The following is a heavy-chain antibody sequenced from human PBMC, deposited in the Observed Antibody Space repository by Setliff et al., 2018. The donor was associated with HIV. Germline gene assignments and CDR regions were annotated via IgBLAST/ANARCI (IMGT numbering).Heavy chain of an antibody. Sequence: RASVKVSCKPSEYSFTSYDINWVRQATGQGLEWMGWLNPNSHNTGYAQKFQGRVAMTWDESTSTAYMELSSLRSEDTAVYYCARVGVLRLGGFGAFDIWGQGTMVTVSS. D-gene: IGHD3-16*01. V-gene: IGHV1-8*01. CDR1: EYSFTSYD. CDR3: ARVGVLRLGGFGAFDI. CDR2: LNPNSHNT. J-gene: IGHJ3*02.